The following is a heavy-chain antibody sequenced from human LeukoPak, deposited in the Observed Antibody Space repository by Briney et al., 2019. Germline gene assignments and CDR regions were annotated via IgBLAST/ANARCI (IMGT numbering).Heavy chain of an antibody. CDR2: VFDDGSRE. CDR3: ARDFKSGYVDS. J-gene: IGHJ4*02. D-gene: IGHD3-3*01. CDR1: GFTFSNYG. V-gene: IGHV3-33*01. Sequence: PGGSLRLSCAASGFTFSNYGMRWVRQAPGKGLEWVAVVFDDGSREDFADSVKGRFTISRDNSKNTVLLQMNSLRAEDTAVYYCARDFKSGYVDSWGQGTLVTVSS.